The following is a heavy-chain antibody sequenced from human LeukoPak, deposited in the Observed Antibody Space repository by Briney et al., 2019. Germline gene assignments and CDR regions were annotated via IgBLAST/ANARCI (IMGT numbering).Heavy chain of an antibody. D-gene: IGHD6-13*01. V-gene: IGHV1-69*13. CDR2: IIPIFGTA. CDR3: ARAEYSSSWESYNWFDP. J-gene: IGHJ5*02. Sequence: GASVKVSCKASGGTFSSYAISWVRQAPGQGLEWMGGIIPIFGTANYAQKFQGRVTITADESTSTAYMELSSLRSEDTAVYYCARAEYSSSWESYNWFDPWGQGTLVTVSS. CDR1: GGTFSSYA.